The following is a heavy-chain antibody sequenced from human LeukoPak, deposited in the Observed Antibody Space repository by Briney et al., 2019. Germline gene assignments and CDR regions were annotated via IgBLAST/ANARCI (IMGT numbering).Heavy chain of an antibody. CDR2: IYYGGST. CDR3: AGVRGIISRNWFDP. CDR1: GGSISSSNYY. V-gene: IGHV4-39*01. J-gene: IGHJ5*02. Sequence: PSETLSLTCTVSGGSISSSNYYWGWLRQPPGKGLEWIGPIYYGGSTYYNPSLKSRVTISVDTSKNQFSLKLSSVTAADTAVYFCAGVRGIISRNWFDPWGHGTLVTVSS. D-gene: IGHD3-10*01.